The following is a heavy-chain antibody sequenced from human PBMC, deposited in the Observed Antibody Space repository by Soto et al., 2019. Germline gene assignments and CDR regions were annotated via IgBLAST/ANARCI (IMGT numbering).Heavy chain of an antibody. CDR3: AGELSGYSYGPGEVY. CDR1: GGSISTTNFY. CDR2: IVYSGSV. D-gene: IGHD5-18*01. J-gene: IGHJ4*02. V-gene: IGHV4-30-4*01. Sequence: PSETLSFTCTVSGGSISTTNFYWSWIRQSPGEGLEWIGYIVYSGSVFYNPSFMSRLTLSLESSKNQFSLHLKSVTAADTAVYFCAGELSGYSYGPGEVYWGQGILVTVS.